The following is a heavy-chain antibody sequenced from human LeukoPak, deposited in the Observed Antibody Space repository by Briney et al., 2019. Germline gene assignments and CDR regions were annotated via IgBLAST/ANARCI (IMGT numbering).Heavy chain of an antibody. CDR2: ISYDGSNK. CDR1: GFTFSSYA. J-gene: IGHJ4*02. CDR3: ARSYVRGWYEVGGIDY. V-gene: IGHV3-30-3*01. D-gene: IGHD6-19*01. Sequence: GGSLRLSCAASGFTFSSYAMHWVRQAPGKGLEGGAVISYDGSNKYYADSVKGRFTISRDNSKNTLYLQMNSLRAEDTAVYYCARSYVRGWYEVGGIDYWGQGTLVTVSS.